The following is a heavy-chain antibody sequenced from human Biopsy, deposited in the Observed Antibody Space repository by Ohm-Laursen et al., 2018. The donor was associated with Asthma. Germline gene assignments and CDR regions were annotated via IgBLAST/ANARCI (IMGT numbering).Heavy chain of an antibody. CDR2: ISVYNGNT. Sequence: ASVKVSCKTSGYTFNSVGITWVRQAPGQGLEWMGWISVYNGNTKVAQKLQDRVTMITDTPTSTAYMELRSLRSDDTAVYFCARAVDYSHYYGIDVWGQGTTVTVS. CDR1: GYTFNSVG. V-gene: IGHV1-18*01. J-gene: IGHJ6*02. D-gene: IGHD3-10*01. CDR3: ARAVDYSHYYGIDV.